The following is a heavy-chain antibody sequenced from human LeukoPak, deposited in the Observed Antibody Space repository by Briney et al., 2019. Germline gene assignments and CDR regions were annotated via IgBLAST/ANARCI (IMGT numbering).Heavy chain of an antibody. CDR2: INPSGGST. D-gene: IGHD6-19*01. CDR3: ASYLSGWPMKY. V-gene: IGHV1-46*01. CDR1: GYTFTSYH. J-gene: IGHJ4*02. Sequence: ASVKVSCKASGYTFTSYHMYWVRQAPGQGLEWMGIINPSGGSTSYAQKFQGRVTMTRDMSTSTVYMELSSLRSEDTAVYYCASYLSGWPMKYWGQGTLVTVSS.